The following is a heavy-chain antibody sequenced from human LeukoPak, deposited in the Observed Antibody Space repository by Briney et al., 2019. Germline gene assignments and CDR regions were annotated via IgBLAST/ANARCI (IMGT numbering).Heavy chain of an antibody. V-gene: IGHV4-30-4*08. J-gene: IGHJ5*02. CDR2: IYYSGST. CDR3: ARRQYGSGWYGDGDWFWFAP. D-gene: IGHD6-19*01. CDR1: GGSISSGDYY. Sequence: SETLSLTCTVSGGSISSGDYYWSWIRQPPGKGLEWIGYIYYSGSTYYNPSLGSRVAISVDTSKNQFSLDLSSVTAADTAVYYCARRQYGSGWYGDGDWFWFAPWGQGTLVIVSS.